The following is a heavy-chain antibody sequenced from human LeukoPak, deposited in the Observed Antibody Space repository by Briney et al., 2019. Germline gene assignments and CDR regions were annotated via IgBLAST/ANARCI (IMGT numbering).Heavy chain of an antibody. Sequence: GASVKVSCKASGGTFSSYAISWVRQAPGQGLEWMGWISAYNGNTNYAQKLQGRVTMTTDTSTSTAYMELRSLRSDDTAVYYCAREVRTISNWFDPWGQGTLVTVSS. CDR3: AREVRTISNWFDP. V-gene: IGHV1-18*01. J-gene: IGHJ5*02. CDR2: ISAYNGNT. D-gene: IGHD3-3*01. CDR1: GGTFSSYA.